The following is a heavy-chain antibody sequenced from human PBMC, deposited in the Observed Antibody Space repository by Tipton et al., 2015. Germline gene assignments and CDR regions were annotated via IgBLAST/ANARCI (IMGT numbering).Heavy chain of an antibody. CDR3: ARGGSPIIEMAYHHYGLDV. CDR2: IYHSGTT. J-gene: IGHJ6*02. Sequence: TLSLTCSLSGGSFYTYYGTWIRQPPGQGLEWIGEIYHSGTTNYNPSLRGRFTISLRTSKNQLSLTGDSVTAADTAIYYCARGGSPIIEMAYHHYGLDVWGQGTTVTASS. D-gene: IGHD5-24*01. V-gene: IGHV4-34*01. CDR1: GGSFYTYY.